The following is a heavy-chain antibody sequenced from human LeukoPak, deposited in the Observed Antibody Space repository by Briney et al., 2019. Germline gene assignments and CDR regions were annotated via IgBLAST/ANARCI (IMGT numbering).Heavy chain of an antibody. CDR1: GFTFSSYD. V-gene: IGHV3-13*01. CDR3: ARDRDSSGPLGY. Sequence: PGGSLRLSCAASGFTFSSYDMHWVRQATGKGLEWVSAIGTAGDTYYPGSVKGRFTISRENAKNSLYLQMNSLRAGDTAVYYCARDRDSSGPLGYWGQGTLVTVSS. J-gene: IGHJ4*02. D-gene: IGHD6-19*01. CDR2: IGTAGDT.